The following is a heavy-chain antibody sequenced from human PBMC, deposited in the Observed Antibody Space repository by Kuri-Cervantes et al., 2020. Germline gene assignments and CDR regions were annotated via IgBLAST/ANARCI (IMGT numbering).Heavy chain of an antibody. V-gene: IGHV1-69*06. CDR1: GYTFTRNG. J-gene: IGHJ4*02. CDR2: IIPLYNAP. D-gene: IGHD2-2*01. CDR3: ARAGADCSSTDCYLDH. Sequence: SVKVSCKASGYTFTRNGISWVRQAPGQGLEWVGGIIPLYNAPTYAQKFQGRVTVSADTSTNRVYMEVNSLTFDDTAIYYCARAGADCSSTDCYLDHWGQGTLVTVSS.